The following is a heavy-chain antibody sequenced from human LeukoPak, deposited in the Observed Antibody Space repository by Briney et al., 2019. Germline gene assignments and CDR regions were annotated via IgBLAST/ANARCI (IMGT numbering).Heavy chain of an antibody. D-gene: IGHD5-18*01. Sequence: ASVKVSCQASGYTFTGYYMHWVRQAPGQGLEWMGWISAYNGNTNYAQKLQGRVTMTTDTYTRTAYMELRSLRSDDTAVYYCARDGKDTAMATGYWGQGTLVTVSS. J-gene: IGHJ4*02. CDR3: ARDGKDTAMATGY. V-gene: IGHV1-18*04. CDR1: GYTFTGYY. CDR2: ISAYNGNT.